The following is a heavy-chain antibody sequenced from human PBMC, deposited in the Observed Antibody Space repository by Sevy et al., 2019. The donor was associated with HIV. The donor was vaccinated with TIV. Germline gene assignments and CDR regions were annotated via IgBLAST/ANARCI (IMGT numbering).Heavy chain of an antibody. V-gene: IGHV3-30*18. J-gene: IGHJ6*02. CDR1: GIIFTSSG. Sequence: GGSLRLSCVVSGIIFTSSGMHWVRRAPGKGLEWVAVISYHGRDKVYADSVKGRFTISRDNLKNILYLQMNGLRIEDTAVYFCAKDFTGYNGMDVWGQGTMVTVSS. CDR3: AKDFTGYNGMDV. CDR2: ISYHGRDK. D-gene: IGHD3-9*01.